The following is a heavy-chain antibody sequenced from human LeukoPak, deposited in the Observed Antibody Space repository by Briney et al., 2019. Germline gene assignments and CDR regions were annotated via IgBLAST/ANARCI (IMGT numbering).Heavy chain of an antibody. CDR3: AKDHDFWSGYNFDY. J-gene: IGHJ4*02. Sequence: GGSLRLSCAASGFTFSSYAMSWVRQAPGKGLEWVSAISGSGGSTYYVDSVKGRFTISRDNSKNTLYLQMNSLRAEDTAVYYCAKDHDFWSGYNFDYWGQGTLVTVSS. CDR2: ISGSGGST. V-gene: IGHV3-23*01. D-gene: IGHD3-3*01. CDR1: GFTFSSYA.